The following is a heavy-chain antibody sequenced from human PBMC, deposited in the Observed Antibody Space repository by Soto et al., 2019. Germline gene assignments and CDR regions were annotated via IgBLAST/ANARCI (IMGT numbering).Heavy chain of an antibody. CDR2: ISSQSSYT. D-gene: IGHD5-12*01. V-gene: IGHV3-11*06. CDR1: GFTFTDYY. CDR3: AKDEVDVGSARGNWSDP. J-gene: IGHJ5*02. Sequence: QVHLAESGGGLVKPGGSLRLSCAASGFTFTDYYMSWIRQAPGKGLEWVSYISSQSSYTDYAESVKGRFTISRDNTKNTLYLQMNNLRAEDTAVYYCAKDEVDVGSARGNWSDPWGQGTQVTVSS.